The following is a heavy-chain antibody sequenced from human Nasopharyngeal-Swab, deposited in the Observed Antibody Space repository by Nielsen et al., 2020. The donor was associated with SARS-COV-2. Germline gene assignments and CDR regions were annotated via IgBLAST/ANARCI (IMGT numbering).Heavy chain of an antibody. D-gene: IGHD6-6*01. Sequence: GGSLRLSCAASGFTVSSNYMSWVRQAPGKGLEWVSVIYSGGSTYYADSVKGRFTISRDNAKNSLYLQMNSLRAEDTAVYYCARDPRYSSSKLSDYWGQGTLVTVSS. V-gene: IGHV3-53*01. CDR1: GFTVSSNY. CDR2: IYSGGST. CDR3: ARDPRYSSSKLSDY. J-gene: IGHJ4*02.